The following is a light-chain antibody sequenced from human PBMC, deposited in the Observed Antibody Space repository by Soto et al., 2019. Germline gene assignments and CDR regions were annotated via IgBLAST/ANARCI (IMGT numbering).Light chain of an antibody. V-gene: IGLV1-51*02. CDR1: SSNIGNNY. CDR3: GTWDSSLSAGV. CDR2: ENN. J-gene: IGLJ3*02. Sequence: QSALTRPPSVSAAPGQKVTISCSGSSSNIGNNYVSWYQQLPGTAPKLLIYENNLRPSGIPDRFSGSKSGTSATLGITGLQTGDEADYYCGTWDSSLSAGVFGGGTKVTVL.